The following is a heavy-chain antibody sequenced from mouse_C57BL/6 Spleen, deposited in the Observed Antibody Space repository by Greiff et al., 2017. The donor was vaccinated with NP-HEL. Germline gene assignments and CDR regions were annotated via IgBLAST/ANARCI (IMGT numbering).Heavy chain of an antibody. D-gene: IGHD2-5*01. V-gene: IGHV1-52*01. CDR3: ARGNSNSYALDY. Sequence: QVQLQQPGAELVRPGSSVKLSCKASGYTFTSYWMHWVKQRPIQGLEWIGNIDPSDSDTHYNQKFKDKATLTVDKSSSTAYMQLSSLTSEDSAVYYCARGNSNSYALDYWGQGTSVTVSS. CDR1: GYTFTSYW. CDR2: IDPSDSDT. J-gene: IGHJ4*01.